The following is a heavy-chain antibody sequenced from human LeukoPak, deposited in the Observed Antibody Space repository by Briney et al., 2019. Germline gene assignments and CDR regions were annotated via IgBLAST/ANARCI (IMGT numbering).Heavy chain of an antibody. CDR1: GGSISSSSYY. CDR2: IYYSGST. CDR3: ARGVGTVTTGGHDY. Sequence: SETLSLTCTVSGGSISSSSYYWGWIRQPPGKGLEWIGSIYYSGSTYYNPSLKSRVTISVDTSRNQFSLKLSSVTAADTAVYYCARGVGTVTTGGHDYWGQGTLVTVSS. J-gene: IGHJ4*02. D-gene: IGHD4-17*01. V-gene: IGHV4-39*07.